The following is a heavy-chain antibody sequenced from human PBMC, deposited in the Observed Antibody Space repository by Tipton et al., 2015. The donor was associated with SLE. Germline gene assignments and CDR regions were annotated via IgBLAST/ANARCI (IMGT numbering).Heavy chain of an antibody. CDR2: IYHSGST. V-gene: IGHV4-30-2*01. CDR3: AAVGRPVFYYYGMDV. CDR1: GGSISSGGYS. J-gene: IGHJ6*02. D-gene: IGHD4-23*01. Sequence: TLSLTCAVSGGSISSGGYSWSWIRQPPGKGLEWIGYIYHSGSTYYNPSLKSRVTMSVDTSKNQFSLKLSSVTAADTAVYYCAAVGRPVFYYYGMDVWGQGTTVTVSS.